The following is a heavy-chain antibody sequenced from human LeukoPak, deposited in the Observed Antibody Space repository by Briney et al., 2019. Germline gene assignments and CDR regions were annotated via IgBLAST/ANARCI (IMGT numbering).Heavy chain of an antibody. V-gene: IGHV3-74*01. Sequence: GGSLRLSCAASGVTFSHYWMHWVRQAPGRGLVWVSRTNTDGRSTTCADSVRGRFTISRDNAKNTLYLQMNSLRAEDTAVYYCACSCPNGVCYRGDYWGPGTLVTVSS. CDR2: TNTDGRST. CDR3: ACSCPNGVCYRGDY. D-gene: IGHD2-8*01. CDR1: GVTFSHYW. J-gene: IGHJ4*02.